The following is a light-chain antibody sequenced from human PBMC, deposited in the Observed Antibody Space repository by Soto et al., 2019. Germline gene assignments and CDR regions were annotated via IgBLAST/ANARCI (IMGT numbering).Light chain of an antibody. J-gene: IGLJ3*02. V-gene: IGLV2-23*02. CDR3: SSYAGSSTLGV. CDR2: EVS. CDR1: SSDVGNYNL. Sequence: QSVLTQPASVSGSPGQSITISCTGTSSDVGNYNLVSWYQQHPGKAPKLMIYEVSDRPSGVSNRFSGSKSGNTASLTISGLQAEDEADYYCSSYAGSSTLGVFGGGTKVTVL.